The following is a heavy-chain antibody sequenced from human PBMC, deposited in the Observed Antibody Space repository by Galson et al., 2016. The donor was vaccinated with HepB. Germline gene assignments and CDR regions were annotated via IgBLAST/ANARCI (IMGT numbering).Heavy chain of an antibody. J-gene: IGHJ4*02. CDR2: ISTSGGTI. Sequence: SLRLSCAASGFTSSSYEMNWVRQAPGKGLEWVSYISTSGGTIYYADSVKGRFTISRDNAKNSLYLQMNSLRAEDTAVYYCARKTVATPDFDYWGQGALVTVSS. D-gene: IGHD4-23*01. CDR3: ARKTVATPDFDY. CDR1: GFTSSSYE. V-gene: IGHV3-48*03.